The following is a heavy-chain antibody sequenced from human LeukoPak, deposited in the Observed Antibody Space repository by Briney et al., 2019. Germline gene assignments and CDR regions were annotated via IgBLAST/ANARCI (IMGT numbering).Heavy chain of an antibody. D-gene: IGHD2-2*01. V-gene: IGHV4-39*07. J-gene: IGHJ6*03. CDR2: IYYSGAT. CDR1: GDSISSGKSY. CDR3: ARLASSLYYSYYYYMDV. Sequence: SETLSLTCSVSGDSISSGKSYWGWIRQPPGGGLEWLGSIYYSGATYYNPSLKSRVTVSVDTSKNQFSLKLTSVTAADTAVYYCARLASSLYYSYYYYMDVWGNGTTVTVFS.